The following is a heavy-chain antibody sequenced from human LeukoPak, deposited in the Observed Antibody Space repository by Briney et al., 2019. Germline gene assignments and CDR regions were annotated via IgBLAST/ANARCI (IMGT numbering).Heavy chain of an antibody. J-gene: IGHJ4*02. CDR2: ISGSGGST. V-gene: IGHV3-23*01. D-gene: IGHD3-16*01. CDR3: AKGFPDYE. Sequence: GASLRLSCAASGFTFSSYAMSWVRQAPRKGLEWASAISGSGGSTYYADSVKGRFTISRDNPKNTLYLQMNSLRAEDTAAYYCAKGFPDYEWGQGTLVTVSS. CDR1: GFTFSSYA.